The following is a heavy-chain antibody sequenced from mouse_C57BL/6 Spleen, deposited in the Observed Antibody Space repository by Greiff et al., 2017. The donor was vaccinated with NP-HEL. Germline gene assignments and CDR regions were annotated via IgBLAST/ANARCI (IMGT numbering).Heavy chain of an antibody. Sequence: VQGVESGPGLVQPSQSLSITCTVSGFSLTSYGVHWVRQSPGKGLEWLGVIWSGGSTDYNAAFISRLSISKDNSKSQVFFKMNSLQADDTAIYYCARGYGSSPYAMDYWGQGTSVTVSS. V-gene: IGHV2-2*01. CDR3: ARGYGSSPYAMDY. CDR1: GFSLTSYG. CDR2: IWSGGST. J-gene: IGHJ4*01. D-gene: IGHD1-1*01.